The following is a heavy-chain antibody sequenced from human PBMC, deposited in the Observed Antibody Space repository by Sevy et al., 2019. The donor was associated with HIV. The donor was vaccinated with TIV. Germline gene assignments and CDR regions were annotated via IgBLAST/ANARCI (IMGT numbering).Heavy chain of an antibody. CDR3: ARDVGDNYFYYGMDV. Sequence: SETLSLTCAVSGYSITSGYYWGWIRQPPGKGLEWIGSIYHSGNTYYNSSLKSRVTTSVDTSKNQFSLKLTSVTAADTAVYYCARDVGDNYFYYGMDVWGQGITVTVSS. CDR1: GYSITSGYY. V-gene: IGHV4-38-2*02. CDR2: IYHSGNT. J-gene: IGHJ6*02.